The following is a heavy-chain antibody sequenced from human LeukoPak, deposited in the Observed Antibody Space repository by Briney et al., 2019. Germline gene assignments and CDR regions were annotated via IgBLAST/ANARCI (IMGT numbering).Heavy chain of an antibody. CDR3: AKQVLRYFDSNIRGDYFDY. V-gene: IGHV3-23*01. D-gene: IGHD3-9*01. Sequence: GGSLRLSCAASGFTFSSYAMSWVRQAPGKGLEWVSAISGSGGSTCYADSVKGRFTISRDNSKNTLYLQMNSLRAEDTAVYYCAKQVLRYFDSNIRGDYFDYWGQGTLVTVSS. J-gene: IGHJ4*02. CDR1: GFTFSSYA. CDR2: ISGSGGST.